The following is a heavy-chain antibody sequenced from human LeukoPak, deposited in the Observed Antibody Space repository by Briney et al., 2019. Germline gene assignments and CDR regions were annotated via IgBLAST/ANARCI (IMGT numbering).Heavy chain of an antibody. Sequence: GRSLRLSCKASGFTFSSKGMHWVRQAPGKGLEWVAVIWYDGSSKYYADSVKGRFTISRDNSKNTLYLQMTSLRAEDTAVYYCAREARYESSGYYFDFWGQGTQVTVSS. J-gene: IGHJ4*02. CDR3: AREARYESSGYYFDF. D-gene: IGHD3-22*01. V-gene: IGHV3-33*01. CDR2: IWYDGSSK. CDR1: GFTFSSKG.